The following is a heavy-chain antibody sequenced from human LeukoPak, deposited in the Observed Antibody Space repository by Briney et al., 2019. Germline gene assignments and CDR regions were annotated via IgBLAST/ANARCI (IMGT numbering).Heavy chain of an antibody. CDR3: ARRYCSGGTCYYFDY. J-gene: IGHJ4*02. CDR1: GYSFTSNW. Sequence: GESLKISCKGSGYSFTSNWIAWVRQMPGKGLEWMGIINPGDSDTRYSPSFQGQATISADESISTAYLQWSSLKASDTSMYYCARRYCSGGTCYYFDYWGQGTLVTVSS. D-gene: IGHD2-15*01. V-gene: IGHV5-51*01. CDR2: INPGDSDT.